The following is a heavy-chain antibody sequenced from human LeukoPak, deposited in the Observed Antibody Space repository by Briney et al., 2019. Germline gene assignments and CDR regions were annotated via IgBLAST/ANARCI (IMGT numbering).Heavy chain of an antibody. J-gene: IGHJ6*02. CDR1: GFTLKTHA. Sequence: GGSLRLSCAASGFTLKTHAMSWVRQAPGKGLEWVSRIDDSGVIRSYADSVKGRFTISRDNSKMTLTLQVNSLRAEDTAVYYCAKRLKRNYYYHYAMDVWGQGTTVTVSS. V-gene: IGHV3-23*01. D-gene: IGHD3-22*01. CDR3: AKRLKRNYYYHYAMDV. CDR2: IDDSGVIR.